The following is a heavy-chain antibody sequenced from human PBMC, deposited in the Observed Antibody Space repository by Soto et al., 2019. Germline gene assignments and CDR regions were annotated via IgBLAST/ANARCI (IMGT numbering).Heavy chain of an antibody. Sequence: EVQLVESGGGLVQPGRSLRLSCAASGFTFDDYAMHWVRQAPGKGLEWVSGISWNSGSIGYADSVKGRFTISRDNAKNSLYLQMNSLRAEDTALYYCAKDPRRMTTVTTPYYFDYWGQGTLVTVSS. CDR1: GFTFDDYA. D-gene: IGHD4-17*01. CDR3: AKDPRRMTTVTTPYYFDY. CDR2: ISWNSGSI. J-gene: IGHJ4*02. V-gene: IGHV3-9*01.